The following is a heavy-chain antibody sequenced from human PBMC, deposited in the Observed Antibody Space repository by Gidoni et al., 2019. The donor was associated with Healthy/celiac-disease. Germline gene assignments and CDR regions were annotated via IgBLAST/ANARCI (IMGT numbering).Heavy chain of an antibody. CDR1: GSSFTSYW. J-gene: IGHJ6*03. CDR2: IYPGDSDT. CDR3: ARQSWSGYSEYYYYMDV. D-gene: IGHD3-3*01. Sequence: EAQLVQSGAELKKPGASLTISCKGSGSSFTSYWIGWVRQMPGKGLEWMGIIYPGDSDTRYSPSFQGQVTISADKSISTAYLQWSSLKASDTAMYYCARQSWSGYSEYYYYMDVWGKGTTVTVSS. V-gene: IGHV5-51*01.